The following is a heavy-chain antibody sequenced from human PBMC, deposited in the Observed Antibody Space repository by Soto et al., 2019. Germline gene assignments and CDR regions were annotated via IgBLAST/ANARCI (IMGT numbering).Heavy chain of an antibody. V-gene: IGHV5-51*01. CDR3: ARPSHSSSRYYGMDV. J-gene: IGHJ6*02. CDR1: GYGFTSYW. Sequence: GESLKISCKGSGYGFTSYWIGWVRQMPGKGLEWMGIIYPGDSDTRYSPSFQGQVTISADKSISTAYLQWSSLKASDTAMYYCARPSHSSSRYYGMDVWGQGTTVTVSS. CDR2: IYPGDSDT. D-gene: IGHD6-6*01.